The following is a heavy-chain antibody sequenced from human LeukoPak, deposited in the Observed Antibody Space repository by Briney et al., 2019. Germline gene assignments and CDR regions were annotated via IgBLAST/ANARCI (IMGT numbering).Heavy chain of an antibody. CDR3: ARLLSGRTYHYYYYYMDV. J-gene: IGHJ6*03. D-gene: IGHD6-19*01. Sequence: SETLSLTCAVYGGSFSGYYWSWIRQPPGKGLEWIGEINHSGSTNYNPSLKSRVTISVDTSKNQFSLKLSSVTAADTAVYYCARLLSGRTYHYYYYYMDVWGKGTTVTVSS. V-gene: IGHV4-34*01. CDR1: GGSFSGYY. CDR2: INHSGST.